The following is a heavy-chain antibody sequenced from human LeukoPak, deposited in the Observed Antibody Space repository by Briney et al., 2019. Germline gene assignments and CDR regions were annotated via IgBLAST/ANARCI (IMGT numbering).Heavy chain of an antibody. CDR2: IRGRTKHI. J-gene: IGHJ4*02. Sequence: GGSLRLSCAASGFTFSTYTMNWVRQARGKGVEWVSSIRGRTKHIYSAHSLRGGFTISRDNAKNSLYLEMNSLRAEDTAVYYCARERASSWPFDYWGQGTLVTVSS. D-gene: IGHD6-13*01. CDR1: GFTFSTYT. V-gene: IGHV3-21*01. CDR3: ARERASSWPFDY.